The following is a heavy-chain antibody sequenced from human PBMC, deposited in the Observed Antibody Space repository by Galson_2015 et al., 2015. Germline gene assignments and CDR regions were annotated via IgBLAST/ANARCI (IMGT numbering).Heavy chain of an antibody. Sequence: SLRLSCAAAGFTFSNYAMNWVRQAPGKGLEWVSGMSGSGTTTYYANSVKGRFTISRDNSKNTLYLHMNSLRAEDTALYYCARACLPCSGDSCYSIHMGFDYWGQGTLVTVSS. CDR2: MSGSGTTT. CDR3: ARACLPCSGDSCYSIHMGFDY. D-gene: IGHD2-15*01. J-gene: IGHJ4*02. CDR1: GFTFSNYA. V-gene: IGHV3-23*01.